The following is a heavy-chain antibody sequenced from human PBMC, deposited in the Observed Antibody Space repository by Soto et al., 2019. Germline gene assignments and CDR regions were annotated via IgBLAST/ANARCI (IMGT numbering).Heavy chain of an antibody. CDR3: AKGISSSGLYNSVDD. D-gene: IGHD1-1*01. CDR1: GYTFTSYG. CDR2: ISAYNGNT. J-gene: IGHJ4*02. Sequence: ASVKVSCKASGYTFTSYGISWVRQAPGQGLEWMGWISAYNGNTNYAQKLQGRVTMTTDTSTSTAYMELRSLRSDDTAVYYCAKGISSSGLYNSVDDWGQGNLVTVSS. V-gene: IGHV1-18*04.